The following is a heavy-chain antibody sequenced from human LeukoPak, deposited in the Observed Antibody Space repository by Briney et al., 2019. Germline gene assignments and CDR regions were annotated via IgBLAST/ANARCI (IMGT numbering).Heavy chain of an antibody. D-gene: IGHD5-18*01. V-gene: IGHV3-30*04. J-gene: IGHJ4*02. CDR1: GFTFSSYS. CDR3: ASDHVDTAMVTTLDY. Sequence: GGSLRLSCAASGFTFSSYSMNWVRQAPGRGLEWVAVISYDGSNKYYADSVKGRFTISRDNSKNTLYLQMNSLRADDTAVYYCASDHVDTAMVTTLDYWGQGTLVTVSS. CDR2: ISYDGSNK.